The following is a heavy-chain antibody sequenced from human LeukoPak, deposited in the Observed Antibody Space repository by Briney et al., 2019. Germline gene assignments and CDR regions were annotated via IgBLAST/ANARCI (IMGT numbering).Heavy chain of an antibody. CDR2: MNPNRGNT. V-gene: IGHV1-8*01. Sequence: ASVNVSCKASGYTFTSYDINWVRQATGQGLEWMGWMNPNRGNTGYAQKFQGRVTITRNTSKSTAYMELSSLKSEDTAVYYCARVRVVPAATTGEYYYYYYGMDVWGQGTTVTVSS. J-gene: IGHJ6*02. D-gene: IGHD2-2*01. CDR3: ARVRVVPAATTGEYYYYYYGMDV. CDR1: GYTFTSYD.